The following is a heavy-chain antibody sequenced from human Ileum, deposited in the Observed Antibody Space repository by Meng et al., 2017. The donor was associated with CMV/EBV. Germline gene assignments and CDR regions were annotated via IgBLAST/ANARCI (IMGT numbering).Heavy chain of an antibody. CDR3: AKDYGDSGWFDP. CDR2: INHSGNT. D-gene: IGHD4-17*01. Sequence: LTCVDYGGSFSGYYWSWIRQPPGKGLEWIGEINHSGNTKYNPSLKSRVTISVDTSKNQFSLNLSSVTAADTAVYYCAKDYGDSGWFDPWGQGTLVTVSS. J-gene: IGHJ5*02. CDR1: GGSFSGYY. V-gene: IGHV4-34*01.